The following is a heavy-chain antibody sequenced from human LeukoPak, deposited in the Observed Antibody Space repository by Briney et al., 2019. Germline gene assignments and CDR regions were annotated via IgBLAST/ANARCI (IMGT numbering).Heavy chain of an antibody. CDR2: IKDDGSAK. CDR1: GFTFSSYW. J-gene: IGHJ4*02. V-gene: IGHV3-7*01. CDR3: ARGSMWKTTVTTGY. D-gene: IGHD4-17*01. Sequence: GGSLRLSCAASGFTFSSYWMSWVRQTPGKGLEWVANIKDDGSAKYYVDSVKGRFTISRDNAKNSLFLQMNSLRAEDTAVYYCARGSMWKTTVTTGYWGQGTLVTVSS.